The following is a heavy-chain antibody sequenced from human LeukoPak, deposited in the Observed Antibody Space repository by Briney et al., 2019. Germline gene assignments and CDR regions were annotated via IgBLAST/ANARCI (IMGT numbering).Heavy chain of an antibody. CDR2: MNPNSGNT. Sequence: ASVKVSCKASGYTFTSYDINWVRQATGQGLEWMGWMNPNSGNTGYAQKFQGRVTMTRNTSISTAYMELSSLRSEDTAVYYCARGGGLVGSGSYHVGDYFDYWGQGTLVTVSS. CDR1: GYTFTSYD. CDR3: ARGGGLVGSGSYHVGDYFDY. D-gene: IGHD3-10*01. V-gene: IGHV1-8*01. J-gene: IGHJ4*02.